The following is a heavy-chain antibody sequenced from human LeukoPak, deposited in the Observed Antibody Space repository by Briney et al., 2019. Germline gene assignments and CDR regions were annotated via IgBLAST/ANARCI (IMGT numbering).Heavy chain of an antibody. D-gene: IGHD2-15*01. J-gene: IGHJ5*02. V-gene: IGHV1-8*01. Sequence: ASVKVSCKASGYTFTSYDINWVRPATGQRLEWMGWMNPNRGNTGYAQKFQGRVTMTRSTSISTAYRELSSLRSEDTAVYYCARVEGGGGGGNPWGQGTLVTVSS. CDR1: GYTFTSYD. CDR3: ARVEGGGGGGNP. CDR2: MNPNRGNT.